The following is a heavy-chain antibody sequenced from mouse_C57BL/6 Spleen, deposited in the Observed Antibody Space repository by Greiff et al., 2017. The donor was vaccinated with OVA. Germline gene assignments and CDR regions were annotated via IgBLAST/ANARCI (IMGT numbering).Heavy chain of an antibody. CDR3: ARGATVVATDY. V-gene: IGHV1-7*01. J-gene: IGHJ2*01. CDR2: INPSSGYT. D-gene: IGHD1-1*01. Sequence: QVQLQQSGAELAKPGASVKLSCKASGYTFTSYWMHWVKQRPGQGLEWIGYINPSSGYTKYNQKFKDKATLTAEKSSSTAYMQLSSLTSEDSAVYFCARGATVVATDYWGQGTTLTVSS. CDR1: GYTFTSYW.